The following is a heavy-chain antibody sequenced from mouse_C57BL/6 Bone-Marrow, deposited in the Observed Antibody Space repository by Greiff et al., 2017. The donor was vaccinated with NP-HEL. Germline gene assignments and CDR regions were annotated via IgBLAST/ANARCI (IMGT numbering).Heavy chain of an antibody. CDR3: ARRVVYYFDY. Sequence: EVKLVESGGDLVKPGGSLKLSCAASGFTFSSYGMSWVRQTPDKRLEWVATISSGGSYTYYPDSVKGRFTISRDNAKNTLYLQMSSLKSEDTAMYYCARRVVYYFDYWGQGTTLTVSS. V-gene: IGHV5-6*02. CDR2: ISSGGSYT. D-gene: IGHD1-1*02. CDR1: GFTFSSYG. J-gene: IGHJ2*01.